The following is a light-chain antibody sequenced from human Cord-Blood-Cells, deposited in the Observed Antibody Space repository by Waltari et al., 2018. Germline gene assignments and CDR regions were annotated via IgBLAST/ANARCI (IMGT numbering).Light chain of an antibody. CDR2: AAS. J-gene: IGKJ3*01. V-gene: IGKV1-39*01. CDR3: QPSYSTPRT. Sequence: DIQMTQSPSSLSASVGDRVTITCRASQSISSYLNWYQQKPGKAPKLLIYAASSLQSGVPSRFSGSGSGTDFTLTISSLQPEDCATYYCQPSYSTPRTCGPGTKVDIK. CDR1: QSISSY.